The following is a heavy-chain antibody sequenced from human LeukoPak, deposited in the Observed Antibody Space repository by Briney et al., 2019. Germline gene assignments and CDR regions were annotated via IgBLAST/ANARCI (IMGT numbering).Heavy chain of an antibody. Sequence: SETLSLTCAVYGGSFSGYYGSWIRQPPGKGLEWIGEINHSGSTNYNPSLKSRVTISVDTSKNQFSLKLSSVTAADTAVYYCARGLAAAGLYYYYYMDVWGKGTTVTISS. V-gene: IGHV4-34*01. CDR1: GGSFSGYY. J-gene: IGHJ6*03. CDR3: ARGLAAAGLYYYYYMDV. CDR2: INHSGST. D-gene: IGHD6-13*01.